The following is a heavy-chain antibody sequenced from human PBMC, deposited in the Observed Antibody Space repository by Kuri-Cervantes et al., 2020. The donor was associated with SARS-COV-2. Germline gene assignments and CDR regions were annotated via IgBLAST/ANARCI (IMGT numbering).Heavy chain of an antibody. D-gene: IGHD1-7*01. V-gene: IGHV4-39*01. CDR3: ARQVELSLDEYGMDI. Sequence: SETLSLTCSVSDASISSNTYYWGWIRQPPGKGLEWIGSVSYTGNTYLNPSLKSRVTISVHTSKTQFSLNLSSVTVADTAVYYCARQVELSLDEYGMDIWGQGTTVTVSS. CDR2: VSYTGNT. J-gene: IGHJ6*02. CDR1: DASISSNTYY.